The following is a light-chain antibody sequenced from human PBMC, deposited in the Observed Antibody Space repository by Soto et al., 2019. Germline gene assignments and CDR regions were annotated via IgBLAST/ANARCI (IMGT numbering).Light chain of an antibody. CDR2: RDN. J-gene: IGLJ2*01. Sequence: QSVLTQPPSASGTPGQRVTISCSGSNSNIGNNAVAWYQQLPGAAPKLLIYRDNQRPSGVPDRFSGSKSDTSATLAISGLQSDDEADYFCAAWDDSLTGVIFGGGTKLTV. V-gene: IGLV1-44*01. CDR3: AAWDDSLTGVI. CDR1: NSNIGNNA.